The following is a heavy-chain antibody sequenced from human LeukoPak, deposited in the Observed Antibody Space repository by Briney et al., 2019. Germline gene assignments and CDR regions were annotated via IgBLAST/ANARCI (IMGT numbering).Heavy chain of an antibody. V-gene: IGHV1-46*01. D-gene: IGHD3-9*01. Sequence: ASVKVSCKASGYTFTSYYMHWVRQAPGQGLEWMGIINPSGGSTSYAQKFQGRVTMTRDMSTSTVYMELSSLRSEDTAVYYCATGLRDDIGFDYWDQGTLVTVSS. J-gene: IGHJ4*02. CDR2: INPSGGST. CDR1: GYTFTSYY. CDR3: ATGLRDDIGFDY.